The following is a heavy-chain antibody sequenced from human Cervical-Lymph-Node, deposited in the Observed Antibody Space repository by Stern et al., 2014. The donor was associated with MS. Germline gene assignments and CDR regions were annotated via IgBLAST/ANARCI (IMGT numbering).Heavy chain of an antibody. CDR1: GFTFSSYA. CDR2: ISGSGGST. V-gene: IGHV3-23*04. Sequence: EVQLEESGGGLVQPGGSLRLSCAASGFTFSSYAMSWVRQAPGKGLEWVSAISGSGGSTYYADSVKGRFPLYRDNSKNPLYLQMNSLRAEDTAVYYCAKENYDFWNFDYWGQGTLVTVSS. CDR3: AKENYDFWNFDY. J-gene: IGHJ4*02. D-gene: IGHD3-3*01.